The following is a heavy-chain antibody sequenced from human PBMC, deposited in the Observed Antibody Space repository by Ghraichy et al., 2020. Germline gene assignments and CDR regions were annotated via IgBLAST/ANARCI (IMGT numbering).Heavy chain of an antibody. CDR1: GASISRSYW. CDR2: IHVGGTT. Sequence: SETLSLTCAVSGASISRSYWWSWVRPPPGKGLEWIGEIHVGGTTNYNPSLKSRVTISMDESKNQFSLELRSVTAADTAVYYCAQQSAYRLDSWGQGTLVTVSS. CDR3: AQQSAYRLDS. D-gene: IGHD3-16*02. V-gene: IGHV4-4*02. J-gene: IGHJ4*02.